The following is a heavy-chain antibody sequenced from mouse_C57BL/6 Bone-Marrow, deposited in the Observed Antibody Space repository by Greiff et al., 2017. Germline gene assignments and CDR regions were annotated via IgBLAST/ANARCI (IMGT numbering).Heavy chain of an antibody. D-gene: IGHD2-1*01. CDR2: IHPNSGST. J-gene: IGHJ3*01. V-gene: IGHV1-64*01. CDR3: ARTGIYYGNFWFAY. CDR1: GYTFTSYW. Sequence: VQLQQPGAELVKPGASVKLSCKASGYTFTSYWMHWVKQRPGQGLEWIGMIHPNSGSTNYNEKFKTKATLTVYKSSSTAYMQRSSLTSEDSAVYYCARTGIYYGNFWFAYWGQGTLVTVSA.